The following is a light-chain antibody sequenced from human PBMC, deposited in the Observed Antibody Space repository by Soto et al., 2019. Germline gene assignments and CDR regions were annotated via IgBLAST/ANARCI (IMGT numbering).Light chain of an antibody. CDR2: LGS. J-gene: IGKJ1*01. Sequence: DMVMTQSPLSLPVTPGEPASISCRSSQSLLHSNGYNYLDWYLQKPGQSPQLLIYLGSNRASGVPDRFSGSGPGTDFTLKISRVEAEDVGVYYCMQPLQSWTFGQGTKVDIK. V-gene: IGKV2-28*01. CDR1: QSLLHSNGYNY. CDR3: MQPLQSWT.